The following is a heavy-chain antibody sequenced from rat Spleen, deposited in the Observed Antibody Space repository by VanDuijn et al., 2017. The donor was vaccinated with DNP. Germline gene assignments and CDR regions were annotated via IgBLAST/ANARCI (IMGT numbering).Heavy chain of an antibody. CDR3: ARGGWVSYWFFDF. CDR2: ISYSGRT. D-gene: IGHD1-7*01. J-gene: IGHJ1*01. V-gene: IGHV3-1*01. Sequence: EVQLQESGPGLVKPSQSLSLTCSVTGYSITRTYWGWIRKFPGNKMAWIGHISYSGRTTYNPSLKSRISITRDTSKNQFFLHLNSVTTEDTATYYCARGGWVSYWFFDFWGPGTMVTVSS. CDR1: GYSITRTY.